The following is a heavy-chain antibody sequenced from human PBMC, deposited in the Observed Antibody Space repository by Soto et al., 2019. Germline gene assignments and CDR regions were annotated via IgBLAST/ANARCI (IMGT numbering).Heavy chain of an antibody. Sequence: EVQLLESGGGLVQPGGSLRLSCAVSGFTFTTYTMSWVRQAPGKGLEWVSGISNSGGNTYYADSVKGRFTISRDNSNNTLYLQMNSLRADDTAAYYCARVGTALYSDHWGQGTLVSVSS. CDR3: ARVGTALYSDH. V-gene: IGHV3-23*01. CDR1: GFTFTTYT. D-gene: IGHD2-21*02. CDR2: ISNSGGNT. J-gene: IGHJ4*02.